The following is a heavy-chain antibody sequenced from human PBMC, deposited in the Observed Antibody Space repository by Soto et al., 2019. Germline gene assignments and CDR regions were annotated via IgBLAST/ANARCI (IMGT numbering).Heavy chain of an antibody. V-gene: IGHV3-33*01. D-gene: IGHD3-10*01. CDR2: ICYDGSNK. J-gene: IGHJ5*02. Sequence: QVQLVESGGGVVQPGRSLRLSCAASGFTFSSYGMHWVRQAPGKGLEWVAVICYDGSNKYYADSVKGRFTISRDNSKNTLYLQMNSLRAEDTAVYYCARSSGSYYMQGNWFDPWGQGTLVTVSS. CDR1: GFTFSSYG. CDR3: ARSSGSYYMQGNWFDP.